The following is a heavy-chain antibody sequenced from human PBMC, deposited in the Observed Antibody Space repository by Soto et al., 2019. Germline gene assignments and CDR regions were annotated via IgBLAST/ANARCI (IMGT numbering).Heavy chain of an antibody. CDR1: GFTFSSYG. J-gene: IGHJ6*02. V-gene: IGHV3-33*01. Sequence: ESGGGVVQPGRSLRLSCAASGFTFSSYGMHWVRQAPGKGLEWVAVIWYDGSNKYYADSVKGRFTISRDNSKNTLYLQMNSLRAEDTAVYYCARDEGSIAVAGTNYYYGMDVWGQGTTVTVSS. CDR3: ARDEGSIAVAGTNYYYGMDV. CDR2: IWYDGSNK. D-gene: IGHD6-19*01.